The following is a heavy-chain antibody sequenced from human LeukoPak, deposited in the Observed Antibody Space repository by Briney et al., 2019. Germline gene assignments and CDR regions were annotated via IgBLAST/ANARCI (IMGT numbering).Heavy chain of an antibody. Sequence: SVKVSCKASGGTFSSYAISWVRQAPGQGLEWMGGIIPIFGTANYAQEFQGRVTITADESTSTAYMELSSLRSEDTAVYYCASTDTAMVIEGAFDIWGQGTMVTVSS. V-gene: IGHV1-69*13. CDR2: IIPIFGTA. CDR1: GGTFSSYA. J-gene: IGHJ3*02. CDR3: ASTDTAMVIEGAFDI. D-gene: IGHD5-18*01.